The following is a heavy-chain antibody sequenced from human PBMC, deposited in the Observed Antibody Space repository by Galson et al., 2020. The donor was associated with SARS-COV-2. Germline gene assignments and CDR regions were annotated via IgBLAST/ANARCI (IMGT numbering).Heavy chain of an antibody. J-gene: IGHJ4*02. CDR3: ARGKVESMWIRLCSRPYYFDY. V-gene: IGHV4-34*01. D-gene: IGHD5-18*01. CDR1: GGSFSGYY. CDR2: INHSGST. Sequence: SQTLSLTCAVYGGSFSGYYWSWIRQPPGKGLEWIGEINHSGSTNYNQSLKSRVTISVDTSKNQFSLKLSSVTAADTAVYYCARGKVESMWIRLCSRPYYFDYWGQVTLVTVSS.